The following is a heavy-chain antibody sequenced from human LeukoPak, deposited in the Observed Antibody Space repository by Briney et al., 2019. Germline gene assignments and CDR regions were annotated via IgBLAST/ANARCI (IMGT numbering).Heavy chain of an antibody. CDR2: IYYSGST. Sequence: PSETLSLTCTVSGGSISSSSYYWGWIRQPPGKGLEWIGSIYYSGSTYYNPSLKSRVTISVDTSKNQFSLKLSSVTAADTAVYYCARLWYGSGSYNYWGQGTLVTVSS. CDR3: ARLWYGSGSYNY. V-gene: IGHV4-39*07. J-gene: IGHJ4*02. CDR1: GGSISSSSYY. D-gene: IGHD3-10*01.